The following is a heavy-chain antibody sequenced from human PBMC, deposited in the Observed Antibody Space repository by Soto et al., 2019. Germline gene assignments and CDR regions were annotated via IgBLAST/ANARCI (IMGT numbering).Heavy chain of an antibody. J-gene: IGHJ5*02. Sequence: SETLSLTCGVSGVTVASNHWCRGGRHSAGRVVEGIWNVDRTSYTSYNPSLQSRFTFSVDKANNQFSLKLTCLTAADTAVYFCEREIVTAGGNNYFDPWGPGTMVTVSS. CDR3: EREIVTAGGNNYFDP. CDR1: GVTVASNHW. V-gene: IGHV4-4*02. CDR2: VDRTSYT. D-gene: IGHD3-16*01.